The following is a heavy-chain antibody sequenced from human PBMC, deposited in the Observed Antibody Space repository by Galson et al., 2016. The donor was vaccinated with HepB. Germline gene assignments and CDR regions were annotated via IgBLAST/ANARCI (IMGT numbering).Heavy chain of an antibody. CDR1: GGSIDYY. V-gene: IGHV4-59*01. D-gene: IGHD3/OR15-3a*01. CDR3: ARHVVITYDVFDV. Sequence: SETLSLTCTVSGGSIDYYWSWIRQAPGKGLEWIGYVFYSGATKYNPSLESRVAMSIDRSKKTLSVKLNSVTPADTAVYYCARHVVITYDVFDVWGQGTAVTVSS. J-gene: IGHJ6*02. CDR2: VFYSGAT.